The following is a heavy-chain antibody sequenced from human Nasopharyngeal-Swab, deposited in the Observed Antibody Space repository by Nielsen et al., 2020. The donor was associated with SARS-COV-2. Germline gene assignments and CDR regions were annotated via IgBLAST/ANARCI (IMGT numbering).Heavy chain of an antibody. CDR1: GFTFSSYS. CDR3: SRCGGSCYTGKDY. Sequence: GESLKISCAASGFTFSSYSMNWVRQASGKGLEWVGRIRSKGNGYATEYAASVEGRFTISRDDSKNTAYLQMNSLMTEDTAVYYCSRCGGSCYTGKDYWGQGTLVTVSS. D-gene: IGHD2-15*01. CDR2: IRSKGNGYAT. V-gene: IGHV3-73*01. J-gene: IGHJ4*02.